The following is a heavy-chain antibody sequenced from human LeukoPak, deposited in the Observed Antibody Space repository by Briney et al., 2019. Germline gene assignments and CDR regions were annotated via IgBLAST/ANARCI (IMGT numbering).Heavy chain of an antibody. Sequence: PSETLSLTCTVSGGSITSSNYYWGWIRQPPGKGLEWMGSISYSGSSYYSPSLKSRVTISVDTSKNQFSPKLTSVTAADTAVYYCARHIAAIFDYWGQGTLVTVSS. V-gene: IGHV4-39*01. D-gene: IGHD2-15*01. J-gene: IGHJ4*02. CDR3: ARHIAAIFDY. CDR2: ISYSGSS. CDR1: GGSITSSNYY.